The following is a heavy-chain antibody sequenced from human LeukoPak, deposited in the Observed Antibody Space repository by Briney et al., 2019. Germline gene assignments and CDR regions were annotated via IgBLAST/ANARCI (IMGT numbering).Heavy chain of an antibody. J-gene: IGHJ4*02. D-gene: IGHD3-10*01. Sequence: SETLSLTCAVYGGSFSGYYWSWIRQPPGKGLEWIGYIYYSGSTNYNPSLKSRVTISVDTSKNQFSLKLSSVTAADTAVYYCAAAARGVIQYYFDYWGQGTLVTVSS. CDR3: AAAARGVIQYYFDY. CDR1: GGSFSGYY. V-gene: IGHV4-59*01. CDR2: IYYSGST.